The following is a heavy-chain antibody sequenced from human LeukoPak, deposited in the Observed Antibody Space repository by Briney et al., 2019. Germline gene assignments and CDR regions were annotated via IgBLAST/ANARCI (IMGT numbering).Heavy chain of an antibody. CDR3: ARTGSTGGY. J-gene: IGHJ4*02. CDR2: IHYSGST. V-gene: IGHV4-61*01. CDR1: GGSVSGGNYY. Sequence: SETLSLTCTVSGGSVSGGNYYCSCIRHSPGKGLEWIGYIHYSGSTVYNPSIKSRVTMSIDTSKNQFSLNLSSVTAADTAVYYCARTGSTGGYWGQGTLVTVSS. D-gene: IGHD1-1*01.